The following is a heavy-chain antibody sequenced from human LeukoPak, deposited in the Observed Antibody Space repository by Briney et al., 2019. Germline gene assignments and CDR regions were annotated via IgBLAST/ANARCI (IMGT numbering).Heavy chain of an antibody. J-gene: IGHJ4*02. V-gene: IGHV4-4*07. CDR2: IYTSGST. CDR3: ARGQSYSGYDRFHFDY. Sequence: SETLSLTCTVSGGSISSYYWSWIRQPAGKGREWIGRIYTSGSTNYNPSLKSRVTMSVDTSKNQFSLKLSSVTAADTAVYYCARGQSYSGYDRFHFDYWGQGTLVTVSS. CDR1: GGSISSYY. D-gene: IGHD5-12*01.